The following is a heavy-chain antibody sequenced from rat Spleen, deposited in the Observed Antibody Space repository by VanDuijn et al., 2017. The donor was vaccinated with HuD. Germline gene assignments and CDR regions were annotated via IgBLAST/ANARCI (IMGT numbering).Heavy chain of an antibody. Sequence: EVQMVESGGGLVKPGRSLKLSCAASGFTFSNYYMAWVRQAPTKGLEWVASISPSGGSTYYPDSVKGRFTISRDNAKSTLYLQMDSLRSEDTATYYCATDGYTTDPVLDYWGQGVMVTVSS. J-gene: IGHJ2*01. CDR2: ISPSGGST. D-gene: IGHD1-6*01. V-gene: IGHV5-27*01. CDR3: ATDGYTTDPVLDY. CDR1: GFTFSNYY.